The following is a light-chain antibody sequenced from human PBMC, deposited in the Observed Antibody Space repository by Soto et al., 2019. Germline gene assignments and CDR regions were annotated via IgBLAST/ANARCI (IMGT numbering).Light chain of an antibody. Sequence: QSALTQPASVSGSPGQSITISCTGTSSDGGGYNYVSWYQQHPGKAPKLMIYDVSSRPSGVSNRFSGSKSGNTASLTISGLQAEDEADYHCSSYTSSRAHVVFGGGTKLTVL. CDR3: SSYTSSRAHVV. CDR1: SSDGGGYNY. V-gene: IGLV2-14*01. CDR2: DVS. J-gene: IGLJ2*01.